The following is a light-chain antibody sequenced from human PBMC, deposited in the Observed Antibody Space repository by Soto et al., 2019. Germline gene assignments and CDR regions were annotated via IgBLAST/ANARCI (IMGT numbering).Light chain of an antibody. CDR2: DVY. CDR1: QRVRNDW. Sequence: EIGLTQSPGTLSLSPGERATLFCRASQRVRNDWLVWYQHKSGQSPRLLIYDVYYRASGIPARFSGSGSGTDFALNISSLEAEASAVYYCQQYGSAPNTFGQGTRLQIK. CDR3: QQYGSAPNT. J-gene: IGKJ2*01. V-gene: IGKV3-20*01.